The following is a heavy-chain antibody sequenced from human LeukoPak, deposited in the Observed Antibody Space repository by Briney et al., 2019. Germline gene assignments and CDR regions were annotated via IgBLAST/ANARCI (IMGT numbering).Heavy chain of an antibody. CDR1: GFTFSSYG. D-gene: IGHD2-2*01. CDR2: IDPGGDST. CDR3: AKDKVVVL. J-gene: IGHJ4*02. V-gene: IGHV3-23*01. Sequence: GGSLRLSCAASGFTFSSYGMHWVRQAPGKGLEWVSGIDPGGDSTYYADSVKGRFTISRDNSKNTLYVQMNSLRAEDTAVYYCAKDKVVVLWGQGALVTVSS.